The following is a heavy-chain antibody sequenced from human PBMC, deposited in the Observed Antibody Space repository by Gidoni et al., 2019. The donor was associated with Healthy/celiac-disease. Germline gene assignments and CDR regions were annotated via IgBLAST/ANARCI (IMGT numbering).Heavy chain of an antibody. Sequence: QLQLQESGSGLVKPSQTLSLTCAVSGGSIRSGGYSWSWIRQPPGKGLEWIGYIYHSGSTYYNPSLKSRVTISVDRSKNQFSLKLSSVTAADTAVYYCAREMPALAYCGGDCYSWFDPWGQGTLVTVSS. CDR1: GGSIRSGGYS. V-gene: IGHV4-30-2*01. CDR2: IYHSGST. J-gene: IGHJ5*02. CDR3: AREMPALAYCGGDCYSWFDP. D-gene: IGHD2-21*02.